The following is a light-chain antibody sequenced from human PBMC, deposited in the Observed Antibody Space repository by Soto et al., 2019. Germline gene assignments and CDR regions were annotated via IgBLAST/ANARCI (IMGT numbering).Light chain of an antibody. CDR3: QQYGSS. CDR1: QSVSTY. V-gene: IGKV3-11*01. J-gene: IGKJ1*01. Sequence: EIVLTQSPATLSLSPGARAPLSCRASQSVSTYLAWYQQRPGQAPRLLIYDASYRATDIPPRFSGSGSGTDFTLTISRLEPEDFAVYYCQQYGSSFGQGTKVDIK. CDR2: DAS.